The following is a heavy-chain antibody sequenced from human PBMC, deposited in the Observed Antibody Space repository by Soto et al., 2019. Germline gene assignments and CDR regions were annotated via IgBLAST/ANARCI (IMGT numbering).Heavy chain of an antibody. V-gene: IGHV3-23*01. D-gene: IGHD3-9*01. CDR1: GFTFSNYA. Sequence: EVQLLESGEGLVQPGGSLKLSCAASGFTFSNYAMSWVRQAPGKGLEWVSGIGGSGSNTYYADSVKGRFTISRDNSXYTLFLQMNNLRAEDTAEYYCARVVRHFDTPYGMDVWGQGTTVTVSS. J-gene: IGHJ6*02. CDR3: ARVVRHFDTPYGMDV. CDR2: IGGSGSNT.